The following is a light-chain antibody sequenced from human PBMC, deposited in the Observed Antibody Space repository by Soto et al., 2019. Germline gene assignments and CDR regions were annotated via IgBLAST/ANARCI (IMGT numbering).Light chain of an antibody. V-gene: IGKV4-1*01. CDR2: WAS. CDR3: HQYYTTPQT. J-gene: IGKJ2*01. Sequence: VLTQSPSSLAVSLGERATVNCRSSQSVLDNSTNKSYLAWYQKKPGHPPKLLVHWASVREAGVPDRFSGGGSGTDFTLTISSLKADDLAVYYCHQYYTTPQTFGQGTQLEIK. CDR1: QSVLDNSTNKSY.